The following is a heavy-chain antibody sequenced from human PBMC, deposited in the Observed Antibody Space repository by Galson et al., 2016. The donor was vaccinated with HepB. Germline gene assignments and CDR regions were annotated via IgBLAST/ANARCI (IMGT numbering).Heavy chain of an antibody. V-gene: IGHV1-69*04. J-gene: IGHJ6*02. CDR3: AGDAVAVAATLHFYHYGMDV. D-gene: IGHD2-15*01. Sequence: SVKVSCKASGDTFSSNAFSWVRQAPGQGLEWMGRSIPILGMANYAQKFQGRVTITADKSTSTVYMELSSLRSEDTAVYYCAGDAVAVAATLHFYHYGMDVWGQATTVTVSS. CDR2: SIPILGMA. CDR1: GDTFSSNA.